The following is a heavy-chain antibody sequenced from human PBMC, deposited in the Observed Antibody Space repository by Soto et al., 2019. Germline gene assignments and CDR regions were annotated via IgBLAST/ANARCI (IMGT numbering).Heavy chain of an antibody. Sequence: SETLPLTCTVSVVSIGSVSISSNYWSWIGQPPGKGLEWIGSIQYNGNTKFSPSLKSRLTMSIDTSQNQFSLHLTSVTAADTAVYYCARIPYNSDSLDYWGQANLVTVS. J-gene: IGHJ4*02. V-gene: IGHV4-61*01. D-gene: IGHD6-19*01. CDR2: IQYNGNT. CDR1: VVSIGSVSISSNY. CDR3: ARIPYNSDSLDY.